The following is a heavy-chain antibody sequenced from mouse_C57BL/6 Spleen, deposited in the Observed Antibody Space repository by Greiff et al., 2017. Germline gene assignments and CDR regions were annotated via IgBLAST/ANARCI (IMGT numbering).Heavy chain of an antibody. J-gene: IGHJ3*01. Sequence: QVQLQQPGAELVRPGSSVKLSCKASGYTFTSYWMHWVKQRPIQGLEWIGNIDPSDSETHYNQKFKDKATLTVDKSSSTAYMQLSSLTSEDSAVYYGARGPSSGGFAYWGQGTLVTVSA. CDR1: GYTFTSYW. D-gene: IGHD3-2*02. V-gene: IGHV1-52*01. CDR3: ARGPSSGGFAY. CDR2: IDPSDSET.